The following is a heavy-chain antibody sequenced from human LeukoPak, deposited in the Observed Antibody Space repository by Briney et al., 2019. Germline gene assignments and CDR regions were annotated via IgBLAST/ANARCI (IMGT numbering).Heavy chain of an antibody. V-gene: IGHV3-23*01. J-gene: IGHJ4*02. CDR3: AGGGGHDY. CDR2: IGIGGGT. D-gene: IGHD2-15*01. Sequence: AGGSLRLSCAASGFTFNTYAMNWVRQAPGKGLEWVSTIGIGGGTFYADSVKGRFTISRDNSKSTVYLQMNSLRVDDTALYYCAGGGGHDYWGQGTLVTASS. CDR1: GFTFNTYA.